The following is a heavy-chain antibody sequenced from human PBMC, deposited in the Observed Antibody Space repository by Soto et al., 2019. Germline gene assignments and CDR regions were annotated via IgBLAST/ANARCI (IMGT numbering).Heavy chain of an antibody. CDR3: ARGRGCSTGCHNFDY. D-gene: IGHD2-2*01. Sequence: EVQLVESGGGLVQPGGALRLSCAASGFTFSSYWMSWVLQAPGKGLEWVANIKQDGSEQYYVDSVKGRFTISRDNAKHSLYLQMNSLRAEDTAVYYCARGRGCSTGCHNFDYWGQGTLVTVSS. CDR2: IKQDGSEQ. J-gene: IGHJ4*02. CDR1: GFTFSSYW. V-gene: IGHV3-7*01.